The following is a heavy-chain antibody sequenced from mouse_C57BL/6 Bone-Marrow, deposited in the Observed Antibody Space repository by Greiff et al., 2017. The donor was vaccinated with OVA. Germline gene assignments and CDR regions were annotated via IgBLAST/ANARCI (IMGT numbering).Heavy chain of an antibody. CDR2: IYPGDGDT. V-gene: IGHV1-82*01. CDR3: ARSRIYYDYDGVDY. Sequence: QVQLQQSRPELVKPGASVKISCTASGYAFSSSWMNWVKQRPGEGLEWIGRIYPGDGDTNYNGKFKGKATLTADKSSSTAYVQLSSLTSEDSAVYFCARSRIYYDYDGVDYWGQGTTLTVSS. CDR1: GYAFSSSW. J-gene: IGHJ2*01. D-gene: IGHD2-4*01.